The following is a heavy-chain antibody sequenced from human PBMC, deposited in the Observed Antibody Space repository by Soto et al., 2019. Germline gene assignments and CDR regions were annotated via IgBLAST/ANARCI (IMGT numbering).Heavy chain of an antibody. V-gene: IGHV3-48*03. CDR3: ARGVLYYYDSSGYPHWFDP. J-gene: IGHJ5*02. D-gene: IGHD3-22*01. CDR2: ISSSGSII. Sequence: GGSLRLSCAASGFTFSTYEMNWVRQAPGKGLEWVSYISSSGSIIYYADSVRGRFTISRDNAKNSLYLQMNSLRAEDTAVYYCARGVLYYYDSSGYPHWFDPWGQGTLVTVSS. CDR1: GFTFSTYE.